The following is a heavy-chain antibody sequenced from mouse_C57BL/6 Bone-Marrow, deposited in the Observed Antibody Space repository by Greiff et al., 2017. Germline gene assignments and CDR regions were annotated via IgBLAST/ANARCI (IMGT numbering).Heavy chain of an antibody. CDR3: ARTYYAMDY. CDR2: ISGGGGNT. Sequence: EVKVVESGGGLVKPGGSLKLSCAASGFTFSSYTMSWVRQTPEKRLEWVATISGGGGNTYYPDRVEGRFTISRDNAKNTLYLQMSSLKSEDTALYYCARTYYAMDYWGQGTSVTVSS. CDR1: GFTFSSYT. V-gene: IGHV5-9*01. J-gene: IGHJ4*01.